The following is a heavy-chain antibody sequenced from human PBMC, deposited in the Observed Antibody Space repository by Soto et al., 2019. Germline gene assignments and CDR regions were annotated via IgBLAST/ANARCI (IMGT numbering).Heavy chain of an antibody. Sequence: PGGSLRLSCAASGFTFSSYWMHWVRQAPGKGLVWISRINSDGSSTSYADYVKGRFTISRDNAKNTLNLQMNSQRAEDTAVYYCVRTSLVVAAATREDYWGQGT. CDR1: GFTFSSYW. D-gene: IGHD2-15*01. CDR2: INSDGSST. V-gene: IGHV3-74*01. J-gene: IGHJ4*02. CDR3: VRTSLVVAAATREDY.